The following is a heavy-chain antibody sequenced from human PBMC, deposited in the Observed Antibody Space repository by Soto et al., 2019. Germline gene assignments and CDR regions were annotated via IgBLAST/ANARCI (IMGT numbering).Heavy chain of an antibody. Sequence: GGSLRLSCAASGFTFSSYAVSWVRQAPGKGLELVSAISGSGSSTYYADSVRGRFTISRDNSKNTLYLQMNSLRAEDTAVYYCAKDPRHVYLGGSSPLTTGYFDNGGQGTLVTVSS. V-gene: IGHV3-23*01. D-gene: IGHD3-16*01. J-gene: IGHJ4*02. CDR1: GFTFSSYA. CDR3: AKDPRHVYLGGSSPLTTGYFDN. CDR2: ISGSGSST.